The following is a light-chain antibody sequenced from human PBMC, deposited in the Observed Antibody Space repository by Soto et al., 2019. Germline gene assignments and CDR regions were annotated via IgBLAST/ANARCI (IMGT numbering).Light chain of an antibody. V-gene: IGKV1-27*01. Sequence: DIQMTPSPSSLSASVGDRVTITCRASQGISNYLAWDQQKPGKVPKLLIYAASSLQSGVPSRFSGSGSGTDFTLTISSLQPEEVAIYYCQKYNSAPRSFGGGPKVEIK. CDR1: QGISNY. CDR3: QKYNSAPRS. J-gene: IGKJ4*01. CDR2: AAS.